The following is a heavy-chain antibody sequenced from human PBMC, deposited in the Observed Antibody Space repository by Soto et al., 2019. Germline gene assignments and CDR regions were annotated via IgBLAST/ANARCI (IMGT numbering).Heavy chain of an antibody. Sequence: PSETLSLTCAVSGASIGSGGWWCWVRQPPGKGLEWIAEISHDGNTNYSPSIKSRVTISVDKSQNQFSLNVYSVTAADTAVYYCARHEGWTGPDQWGQGTLVTVSS. D-gene: IGHD2-8*02. CDR3: ARHEGWTGPDQ. J-gene: IGHJ5*02. CDR2: ISHDGNT. CDR1: GASIGSGGW. V-gene: IGHV4-4*02.